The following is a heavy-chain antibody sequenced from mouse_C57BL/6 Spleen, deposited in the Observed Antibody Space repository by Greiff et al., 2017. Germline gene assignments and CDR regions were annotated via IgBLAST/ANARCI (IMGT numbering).Heavy chain of an antibody. Sequence: EVKLMESGGGLVKPGGSLKLSCAASGFTFSSYTMSWVRQTPEKRLEWVATISGGGGNTYYPDSVKGRFTISRDNAKNTLYLQMSSLRSEDTALYYCARDGEGWFAYWGQGTLVTVSA. V-gene: IGHV5-9*01. CDR3: ARDGEGWFAY. CDR2: ISGGGGNT. D-gene: IGHD2-13*01. J-gene: IGHJ3*01. CDR1: GFTFSSYT.